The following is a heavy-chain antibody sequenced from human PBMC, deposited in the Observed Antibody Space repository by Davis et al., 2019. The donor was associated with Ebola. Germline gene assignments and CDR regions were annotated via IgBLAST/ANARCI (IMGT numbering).Heavy chain of an antibody. Sequence: SETLSLTCTVSAGSISSYYWSWIRQPPGKGLEWIGYIYYSGSTNYNPSLKSRVTISVDTSKNQFSLKLTSVTAADTAVYYCARGGDDSSGYSNDYWGQGTLVTVSS. CDR2: IYYSGST. D-gene: IGHD3-22*01. CDR3: ARGGDDSSGYSNDY. J-gene: IGHJ4*02. CDR1: AGSISSYY. V-gene: IGHV4-59*12.